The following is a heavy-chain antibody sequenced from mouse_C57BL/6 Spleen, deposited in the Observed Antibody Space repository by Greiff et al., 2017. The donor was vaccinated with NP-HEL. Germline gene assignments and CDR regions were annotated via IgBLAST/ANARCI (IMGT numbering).Heavy chain of an antibody. J-gene: IGHJ1*03. CDR2: IYPRSGNT. CDR1: GYTFTSYG. Sequence: VKLVESGAELARPGASVKLSCKASGYTFTSYGISWVKQRTGQGLEWIGEIYPRSGNTYYNEKFKGKATLTADKSSSTAYMELRSLTSEDSAVYFCARKGFYYTGYFDVWGTGTTVTVSS. D-gene: IGHD2-1*01. CDR3: ARKGFYYTGYFDV. V-gene: IGHV1-81*01.